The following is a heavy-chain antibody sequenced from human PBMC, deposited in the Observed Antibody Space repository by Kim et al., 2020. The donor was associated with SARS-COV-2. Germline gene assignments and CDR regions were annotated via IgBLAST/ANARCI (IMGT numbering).Heavy chain of an antibody. CDR1: GFTFSSYG. Sequence: GGSLRLSCAASGFTFSSYGMHWVRQAPGKGLEWVAVISYDGSNKYYADSVKGRFTISRDNSKNTLYLQMNSLRAEDTAVYYCAKGRSVLMVYGPAFDIWG. V-gene: IGHV3-30*18. CDR3: AKGRSVLMVYGPAFDI. CDR2: ISYDGSNK. D-gene: IGHD2-8*01. J-gene: IGHJ3*02.